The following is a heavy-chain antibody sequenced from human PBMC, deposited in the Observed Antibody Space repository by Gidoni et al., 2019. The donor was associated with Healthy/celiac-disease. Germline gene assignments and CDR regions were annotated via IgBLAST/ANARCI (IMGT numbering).Heavy chain of an antibody. J-gene: IGHJ3*02. V-gene: IGHV3-30*18. CDR1: GFTFSSYG. Sequence: QVQLVESGGGVVQPGRSLRLSCAASGFTFSSYGMHWVRQAPGKGLGCVAVISDDGSNKYYADSVKGRFTISRDNSKNTLYLQMNSLRAEDTAVYYCAKGTRRHYYDSSGTSDAFDIWGQGTMVTVSS. CDR3: AKGTRRHYYDSSGTSDAFDI. D-gene: IGHD3-22*01. CDR2: ISDDGSNK.